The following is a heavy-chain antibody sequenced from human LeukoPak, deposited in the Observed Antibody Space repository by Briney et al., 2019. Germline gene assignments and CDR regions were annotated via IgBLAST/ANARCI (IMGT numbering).Heavy chain of an antibody. D-gene: IGHD3-22*01. V-gene: IGHV1-3*01. CDR2: INAGNGNT. J-gene: IGHJ4*02. Sequence: ASVKVSCKASGYTFTSYAMHWVRQAPGQRLEWMGWINAGNGNTKYSQKFQGRVTITRDTSASTAYMELSSLRSDDTAVYYCARDGLSSGFDYWGQGTLVTVSS. CDR3: ARDGLSSGFDY. CDR1: GYTFTSYA.